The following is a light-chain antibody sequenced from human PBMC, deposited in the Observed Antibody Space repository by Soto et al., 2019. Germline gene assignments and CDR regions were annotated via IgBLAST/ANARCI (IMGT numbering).Light chain of an antibody. J-gene: IGLJ1*01. Sequence: QSVLTQPASVSGSPGQSITISCTGTGSDVGGYRYVSWYQQHPGKAPKLMIYDVSNRPSGVSDRFSGSKSGNTASLTISGLQSEDEADYYCDSYTSSSPYVFGTGTKVTVL. CDR1: GSDVGGYRY. V-gene: IGLV2-14*01. CDR2: DVS. CDR3: DSYTSSSPYV.